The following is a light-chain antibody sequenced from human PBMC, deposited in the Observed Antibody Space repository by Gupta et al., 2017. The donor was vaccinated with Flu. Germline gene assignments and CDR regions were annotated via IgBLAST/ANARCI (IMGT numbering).Light chain of an antibody. J-gene: IGKJ1*01. CDR1: QDISNY. CDR3: QQYDSTPLT. Sequence: DIQMTQYPSSLSASVGDRVTITCQASQDISNYLNWYQQKPGKAPKLLIYAASNLQTGVPSRFSGSGSGTDFTLTISSLQPEDIATYYCQQYDSTPLTFGQGTKVEIK. V-gene: IGKV1-33*01. CDR2: AAS.